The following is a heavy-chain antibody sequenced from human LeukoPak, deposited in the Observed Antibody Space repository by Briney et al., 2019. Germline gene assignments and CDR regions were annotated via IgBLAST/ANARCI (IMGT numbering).Heavy chain of an antibody. CDR2: ISSSSSTI. D-gene: IGHD2-21*02. V-gene: IGHV3-48*01. CDR3: ARDRAALGHIVVVTSWKSRGYYMDV. J-gene: IGHJ6*03. CDR1: GFTFSSYG. Sequence: PGGSLRLSCAASGFTFSSYGMYWVRQAPGKGLEWVSYISSSSSTIYYADSVKGRFTISRDNAKNSLYLQMNSLRAEDTAVYYCARDRAALGHIVVVTSWKSRGYYMDVWGKGTTVTVSS.